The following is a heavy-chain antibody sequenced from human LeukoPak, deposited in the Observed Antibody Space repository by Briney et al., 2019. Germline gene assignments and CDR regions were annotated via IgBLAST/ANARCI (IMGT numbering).Heavy chain of an antibody. CDR3: ARNNYYDSSGYPYYFDY. Sequence: PSETLSLTCTVSGGSISSYYWSWIRQPPGKGLEWIGYIYYSGSTNYNPSLKSRVTISVDTSKNQFSLKLSSVTAADTAVYYCARNNYYDSSGYPYYFDYWGQGTLVTVSS. CDR1: GGSISSYY. D-gene: IGHD3-22*01. J-gene: IGHJ4*02. V-gene: IGHV4-59*08. CDR2: IYYSGST.